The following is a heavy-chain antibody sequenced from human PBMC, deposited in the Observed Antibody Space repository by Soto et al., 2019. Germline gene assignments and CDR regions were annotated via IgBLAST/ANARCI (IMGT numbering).Heavy chain of an antibody. V-gene: IGHV4-34*01. J-gene: IGHJ6*02. D-gene: IGHD2-2*01. CDR2: INHSGST. Sequence: SETLSLTCAVYGGSFSGYYWSWIRQPPGKGLEWIGEINHSGSTNYNPSLKSRVTISVDTSKNQFSLKLSSVTAADTAVYCCAIETWGVPAPYGMDVWGQGTTVTVSS. CDR3: AIETWGVPAPYGMDV. CDR1: GGSFSGYY.